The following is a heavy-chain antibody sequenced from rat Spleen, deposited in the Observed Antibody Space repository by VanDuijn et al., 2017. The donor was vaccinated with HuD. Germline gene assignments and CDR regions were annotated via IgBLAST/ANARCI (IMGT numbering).Heavy chain of an antibody. D-gene: IGHD3-2*01. CDR1: GFSLTSYN. V-gene: IGHV2-30*01. J-gene: IGHJ4*01. CDR3: TRSHPGVMDA. Sequence: QVQLKESGPGLVQPSQTLSLTCTVSGFSLTSYNVHWVRQPTGKGLEWMGVIWTGGSTDDNSALKSRLSIGRDTSKSQVFLKMNSLQTEDTAIYFCTRSHPGVMDAWGQGASVTVSS. CDR2: IWTGGST.